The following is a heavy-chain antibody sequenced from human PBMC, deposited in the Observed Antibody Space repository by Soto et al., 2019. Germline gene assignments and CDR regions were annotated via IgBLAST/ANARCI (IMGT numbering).Heavy chain of an antibody. CDR1: GYTFTSYY. Sequence: ASVKVSCKASGYTFTSYYMHWVRQAPGQGLEWMGIINPSGGSTSYAQKLQGRVTMTRDTSTSTVYMELSSLRSEDTAVYYCARENNSDYYFDYWGQGTLVTVSS. CDR3: ARENNSDYYFDY. V-gene: IGHV1-46*01. D-gene: IGHD1-1*01. J-gene: IGHJ4*02. CDR2: INPSGGST.